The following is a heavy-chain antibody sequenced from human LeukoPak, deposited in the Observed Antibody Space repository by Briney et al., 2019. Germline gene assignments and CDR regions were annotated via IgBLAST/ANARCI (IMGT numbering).Heavy chain of an antibody. V-gene: IGHV4-4*07. J-gene: IGHJ4*02. Sequence: PSETLSLTCTVSGVSITSYYWSWVRQPAGKGLEWIGRIYTSGGPNYNPSLKSRVTMSVDTSKDQFSLKLSSVTAADTALYYCARERKSTEAYFDYWGQGILVTVSS. D-gene: IGHD5/OR15-5a*01. CDR3: ARERKSTEAYFDY. CDR1: GVSITSYY. CDR2: IYTSGGP.